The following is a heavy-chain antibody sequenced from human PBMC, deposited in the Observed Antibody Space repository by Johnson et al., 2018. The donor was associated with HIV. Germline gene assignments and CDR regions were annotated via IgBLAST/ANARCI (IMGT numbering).Heavy chain of an antibody. D-gene: IGHD3-22*01. Sequence: VQLVESGGGLVQPGGSLRLSCVASGFTVSGNYMSWVRQAPWKGLEWVSVMYSGGSTYYADSVKGRLTISRDNSKNRLYLQMNSLGAEDTAVYYCALTSYYDSRGAFDIWGQGTMVTVSS. CDR1: GFTVSGNY. CDR2: MYSGGST. V-gene: IGHV3-66*01. J-gene: IGHJ3*02. CDR3: ALTSYYDSRGAFDI.